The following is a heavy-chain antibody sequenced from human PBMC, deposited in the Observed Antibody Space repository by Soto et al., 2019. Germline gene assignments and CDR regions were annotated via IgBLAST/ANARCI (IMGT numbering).Heavy chain of an antibody. J-gene: IGHJ4*02. D-gene: IGHD1-1*01. CDR1: GFTFSYYG. V-gene: IGHV3-30*18. CDR3: AKEGPITNWYFDY. Sequence: QVQLVESGGGVVQPGRSLRLSCAASGFTFSYYGMHWVRQAPGKGLEWVIVISYDGNVAYYADSVKGRFTISRDNSKNTLYLQMNSLRTEDTAMYYCAKEGPITNWYFDYWGQGTLVTVSS. CDR2: ISYDGNVA.